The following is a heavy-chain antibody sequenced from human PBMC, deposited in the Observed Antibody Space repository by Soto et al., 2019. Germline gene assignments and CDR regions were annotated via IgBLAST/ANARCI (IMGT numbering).Heavy chain of an antibody. CDR2: ISSGNT. Sequence: QVQLQQWGAGLLKPSETLSLTCAVYGGSSSGWYWPWLRQSPVKGLEWIGAISSGNTNYNPSLKSRVTISSDTSKNQFSLKLSSVTAADTAVYYCARGPYSRGVGATNPSHWGQGTLVTVSS. D-gene: IGHD1-26*01. CDR1: GGSSSGWY. CDR3: ARGPYSRGVGATNPSH. J-gene: IGHJ4*02. V-gene: IGHV4-34*01.